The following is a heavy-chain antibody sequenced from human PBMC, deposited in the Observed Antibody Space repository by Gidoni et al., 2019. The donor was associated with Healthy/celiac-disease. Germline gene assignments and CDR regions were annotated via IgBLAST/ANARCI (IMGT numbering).Heavy chain of an antibody. J-gene: IGHJ4*02. D-gene: IGHD6-13*01. CDR2: INPSGGST. CDR3: ARVGSGYSSSWEYYFDY. CDR1: GYTFPSSY. V-gene: IGHV1-46*01. Sequence: QVQLVQFGAEVKKPGASVKVSCKASGYTFPSSYMHWVRQAPGPGLEWMGIINPSGGSTSYAQKFQGRVTMTRDTSTSTVYMELSSLRSEDTAVYYCARVGSGYSSSWEYYFDYWGQGTLVTVSS.